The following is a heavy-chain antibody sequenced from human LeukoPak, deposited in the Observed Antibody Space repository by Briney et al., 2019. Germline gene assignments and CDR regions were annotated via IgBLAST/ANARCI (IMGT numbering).Heavy chain of an antibody. Sequence: GGSLRLSCAASGFTFDDYGMSWVCQAPGKGLEWVSSINWNGGSTGYADSVKGRFTISRDNAKNSLFLQMNSLRAEDTALYYCARTSGSGTYSNFDYWGQGTLVTVSS. V-gene: IGHV3-20*04. D-gene: IGHD3-10*01. J-gene: IGHJ4*02. CDR3: ARTSGSGTYSNFDY. CDR1: GFTFDDYG. CDR2: INWNGGST.